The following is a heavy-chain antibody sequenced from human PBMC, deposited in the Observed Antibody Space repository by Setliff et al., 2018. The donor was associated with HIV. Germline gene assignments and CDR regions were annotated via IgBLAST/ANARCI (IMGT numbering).Heavy chain of an antibody. CDR2: IYYTGST. Sequence: SETLSLTCTVSGGSMSSYYRSWIRQPPGKGLEWIGSIYYTGSTDYNPSLMSRVTISLDTPKNQFSLKLNSVIAADTAVYYCARNRVPSSLWGQGTLVTVSS. V-gene: IGHV4-59*01. CDR1: GGSMSSYY. J-gene: IGHJ4*02. CDR3: ARNRVPSSL. D-gene: IGHD3-10*01.